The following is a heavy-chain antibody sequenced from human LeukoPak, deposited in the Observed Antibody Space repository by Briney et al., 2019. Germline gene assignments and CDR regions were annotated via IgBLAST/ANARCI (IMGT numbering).Heavy chain of an antibody. V-gene: IGHV4-39*01. CDR3: ARHIYGDYFNWFDP. Sequence: SETLSLTCTVSGGSISSSSYYWGWIRQPPGNGLEWIGSIYYSGSTYYNPSLKSRVTISVDTSKNQFSLKLSSVTAADTAVYYCARHIYGDYFNWFDPWGQGTLVTVSS. J-gene: IGHJ5*02. D-gene: IGHD4-17*01. CDR2: IYYSGST. CDR1: GGSISSSSYY.